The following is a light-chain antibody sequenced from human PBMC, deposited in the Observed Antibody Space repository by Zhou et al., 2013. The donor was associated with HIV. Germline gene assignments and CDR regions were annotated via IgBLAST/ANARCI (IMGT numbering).Light chain of an antibody. V-gene: IGKV2-28*01. Sequence: VVVTQSPVSLPVSPGEPASISCKSSHSLHNSGYNYLDWYLKKPGQSPQLLIYLGSNRASGVPDRFSGSGSGTDFTLKINNMESEDVGVYYCFQRLEFPLTFGGGTKLDIK. CDR3: FQRLEFPLT. J-gene: IGKJ4*01. CDR2: LGS. CDR1: HSLHNSGYNY.